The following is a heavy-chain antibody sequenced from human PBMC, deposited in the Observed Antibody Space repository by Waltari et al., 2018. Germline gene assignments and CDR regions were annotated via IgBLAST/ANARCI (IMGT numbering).Heavy chain of an antibody. Sequence: QLQLQESGPGLVKPSETLSLTCTVSGGSISSSSYYWGWIRQPPGKGLEWIGSIYYSGSTYYNPSLKSRVTISVDTSKNQFSLKLSSVTAADTAVYYCASGVGPSVAPFDYWGQGTLVTVSS. V-gene: IGHV4-39*01. D-gene: IGHD3-3*01. CDR3: ASGVGPSVAPFDY. J-gene: IGHJ4*02. CDR1: GGSISSSSYY. CDR2: IYYSGST.